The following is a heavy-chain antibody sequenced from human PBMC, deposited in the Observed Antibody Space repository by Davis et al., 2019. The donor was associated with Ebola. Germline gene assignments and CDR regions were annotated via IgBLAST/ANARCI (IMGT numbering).Heavy chain of an antibody. CDR3: ARDRGLIAAAGTKDY. D-gene: IGHD6-13*01. CDR2: INPNSGGT. CDR1: GYTFTGYY. J-gene: IGHJ4*02. Sequence: ASVKVSCKASGYTFTGYYMHWVRQAPGQGLEWMGWINPNSGGTKYAQKFQGWVTMTRDTSISTAYMELSRLRSDDTAVYYCARDRGLIAAAGTKDYWGQGTLVTVSS. V-gene: IGHV1-2*04.